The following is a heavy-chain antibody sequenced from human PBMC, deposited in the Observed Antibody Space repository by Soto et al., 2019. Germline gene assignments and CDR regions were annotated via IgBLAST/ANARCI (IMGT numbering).Heavy chain of an antibody. CDR3: ASQYYFYY. J-gene: IGHJ4*02. CDR2: ITGSGATT. Sequence: GGSLRLSCAASGFTFSSYAMSWVRQAPGKGLEWVSGITGSGATTYYADSVKGRFTISRDNSKNTLYLQMNSLRVDDTAVYYCASQYYFYYRAQGTLVPVSS. CDR1: GFTFSSYA. V-gene: IGHV3-23*01.